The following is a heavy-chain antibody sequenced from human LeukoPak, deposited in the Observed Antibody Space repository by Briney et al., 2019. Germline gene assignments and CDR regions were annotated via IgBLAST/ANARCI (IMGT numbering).Heavy chain of an antibody. CDR2: IHYGANT. J-gene: IGHJ5*02. CDR3: ASLARGGNWFDP. D-gene: IGHD6-6*01. Sequence: PSETLSLTCTVSGVSITSSSYYWGWIRQPPGKGPEWIGSIHYGANTYRNPSLKSRVTISMDTSKNHFSLSLSSVTAADTAVYYCASLARGGNWFDPWGQGTLVTVSS. CDR1: GVSITSSSYY. V-gene: IGHV4-39*02.